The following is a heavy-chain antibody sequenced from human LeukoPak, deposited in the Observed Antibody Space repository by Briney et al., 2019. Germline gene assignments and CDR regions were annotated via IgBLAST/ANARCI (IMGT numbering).Heavy chain of an antibody. CDR1: DDSISSYY. D-gene: IGHD3-22*01. Sequence: SETLSLTCSVSDDSISSYYWTWIRQPAGKGLEWIGRIYTTGSTNYNPSLKSRVTMSVDTSKNQFSLKLSSVTAADTAVYYCARARGDYYDSSGYYSAFDYWGQGTLVTVSS. CDR3: ARARGDYYDSSGYYSAFDY. J-gene: IGHJ4*02. V-gene: IGHV4-4*07. CDR2: IYTTGST.